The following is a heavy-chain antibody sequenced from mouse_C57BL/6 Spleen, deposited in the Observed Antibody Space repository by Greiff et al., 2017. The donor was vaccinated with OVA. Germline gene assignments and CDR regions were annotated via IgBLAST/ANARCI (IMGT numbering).Heavy chain of an antibody. CDR3: ARREEGSLSLSY. CDR1: GYTFTEYS. CDR2: IYPGSGST. V-gene: IGHV1-62-2*01. Sequence: QVQLKQSGAELVKPGASVKLSCKASGYTFTEYSIHWVKQRPGQGLEWIGGIYPGSGSTNYNQKFKDKATLTADKSSSTAYMKLSRLTSEDSAVYYCARREEGSLSLSYWGQGTLVTVSA. J-gene: IGHJ3*01.